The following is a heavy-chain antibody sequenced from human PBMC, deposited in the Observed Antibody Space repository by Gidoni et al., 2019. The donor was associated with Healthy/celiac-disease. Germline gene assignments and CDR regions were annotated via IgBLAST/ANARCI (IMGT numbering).Heavy chain of an antibody. Sequence: KSRVTISVDTSKNQFSLKLSSVTAADTAVYYCARGRSGLLDLWGRGTLVTVSS. CDR3: ARGRSGLLDL. J-gene: IGHJ2*01. D-gene: IGHD6-25*01. V-gene: IGHV4-30-2*04.